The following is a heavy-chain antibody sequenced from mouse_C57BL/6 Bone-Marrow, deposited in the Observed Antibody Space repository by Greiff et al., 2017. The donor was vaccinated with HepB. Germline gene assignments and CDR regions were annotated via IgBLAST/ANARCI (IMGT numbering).Heavy chain of an antibody. CDR1: GFTFSSYG. J-gene: IGHJ3*01. CDR3: ARHEGTLGAY. V-gene: IGHV5-6*01. Sequence: EVMLVESGGDLVKPGGSLKLSCAASGFTFSSYGMSWVRQTPDKRLEWVATISSGGSYTYYPDSVKGRFTISRDNAKNTLYLQMSSLKSEDTAMYYCARHEGTLGAYWGQGTLVTVSA. CDR2: ISSGGSYT. D-gene: IGHD3-3*01.